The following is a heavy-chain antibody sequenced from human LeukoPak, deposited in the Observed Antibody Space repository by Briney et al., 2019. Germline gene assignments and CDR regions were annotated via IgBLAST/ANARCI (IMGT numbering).Heavy chain of an antibody. CDR2: LYSGSTT. V-gene: IGHV3-53*01. Sequence: GGSLRLSCEGSGFSVSTKYMNWVRQAPGKGLEWVSILYSGSTTYYTDSVKGRFTVSRDDSKNTLYLHMNSLGVEDAAVYYCARVGDHYHWYLDVWGRGTLVTVSS. D-gene: IGHD3-10*01. CDR1: GFSVSTKY. CDR3: ARVGDHYHWYLDV. J-gene: IGHJ2*01.